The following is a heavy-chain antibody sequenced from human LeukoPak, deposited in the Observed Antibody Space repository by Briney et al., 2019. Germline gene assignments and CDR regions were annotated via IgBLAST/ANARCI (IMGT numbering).Heavy chain of an antibody. CDR3: ARDRQQTNWFDP. Sequence: PGGSLRLSCAASGFTFSTYAMHWVRQAPGKGLEWVAVISYDGSNKYYADSVKGRFTISRDNSKNTLYLQMNSLRAEDTAVYYCARDRQQTNWFDPWGQGTLVTVSS. V-gene: IGHV3-30*04. CDR1: GFTFSTYA. D-gene: IGHD6-13*01. J-gene: IGHJ5*02. CDR2: ISYDGSNK.